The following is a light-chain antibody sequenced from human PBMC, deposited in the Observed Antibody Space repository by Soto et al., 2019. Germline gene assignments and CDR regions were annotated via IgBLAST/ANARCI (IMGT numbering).Light chain of an antibody. V-gene: IGKV3D-15*01. J-gene: IGKJ5*01. Sequence: SPATLSLKQIERGTFSFRASQSVSSKLAWYKQKPGQAHRLLIYGASTRATGIPARFSGSGSGTEFTLTITSLQSEDFAVYFCQPYATWPPVTSGLGGLLE. CDR2: GAS. CDR1: QSVSSK. CDR3: QPYATWPPVT.